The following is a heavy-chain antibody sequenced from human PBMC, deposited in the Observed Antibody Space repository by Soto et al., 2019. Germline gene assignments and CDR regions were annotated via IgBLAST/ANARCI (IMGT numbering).Heavy chain of an antibody. Sequence: EVQLVESGGGSLQPGGSLTLSCAASGFTFSDYWMHWVRQVPGKGLVWVSRINGDGRSTNYAESVRGRFTISRDNARNTLFLQMKGLRAEDTTVYYCARGGSITGGEGDALHIWGQGTMVTVSS. D-gene: IGHD2-15*01. CDR1: GFTFSDYW. J-gene: IGHJ3*02. CDR3: ARGGSITGGEGDALHI. V-gene: IGHV3-74*01. CDR2: INGDGRST.